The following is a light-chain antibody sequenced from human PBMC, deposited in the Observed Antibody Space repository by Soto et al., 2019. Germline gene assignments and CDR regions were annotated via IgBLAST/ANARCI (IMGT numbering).Light chain of an antibody. CDR2: HAS. Sequence: EIVLTQSPGTLSLSPGESATLSCRANQVVSSSYLAWYQQKPCQAPRLLIYHASDRATGVPDRFSGSGSGTDLDLTITRLEPEDFALFYCQQYGTFPFSFGQGTKLEIK. V-gene: IGKV3-20*01. CDR1: QVVSSSY. CDR3: QQYGTFPFS. J-gene: IGKJ2*01.